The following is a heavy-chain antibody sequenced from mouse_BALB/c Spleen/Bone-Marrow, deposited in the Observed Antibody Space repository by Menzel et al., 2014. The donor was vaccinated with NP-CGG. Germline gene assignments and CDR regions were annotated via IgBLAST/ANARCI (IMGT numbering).Heavy chain of an antibody. CDR1: GYTFTSYV. J-gene: IGHJ3*01. CDR3: ARPYYYGSSGDSWFAY. D-gene: IGHD1-1*01. Sequence: EVKLQESGPELVKPGASVKMSCKASGYTFTSYVMHWVKQKPGQGLEWIGYIIPYNDGTNYNEKFKGKATLTSDKSSSTAYMELSSLTSEDSAVYYCARPYYYGSSGDSWFAYWGQGTLVTVSA. CDR2: IIPYNDGT. V-gene: IGHV1-14*01.